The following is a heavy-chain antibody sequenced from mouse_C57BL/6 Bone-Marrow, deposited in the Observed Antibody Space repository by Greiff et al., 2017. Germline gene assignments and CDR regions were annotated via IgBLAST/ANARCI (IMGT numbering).Heavy chain of an antibody. CDR2: IHPNSGCT. Sequence: QVHVKQPGAELVKPGASVKLSCKASGYTFTSYWMHWVKQRPGQGLEWIGMIHPNSGCTNYNEKFKSKATLTVDKSSGTAYMQLSSLTSEVSAVYYCARSRSYDGRFAYWGQGTLVTVSA. D-gene: IGHD2-3*01. CDR3: ARSRSYDGRFAY. CDR1: GYTFTSYW. J-gene: IGHJ3*01. V-gene: IGHV1-64*01.